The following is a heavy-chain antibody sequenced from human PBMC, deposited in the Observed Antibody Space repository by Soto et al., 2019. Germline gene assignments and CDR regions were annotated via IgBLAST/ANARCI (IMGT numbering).Heavy chain of an antibody. Sequence: SETLSLTCTVSGGSISSYYWSWIRQPAGKGLEWIGRIYTSGSTNYNPSLKSRVTMSVGTSKNQFSLKLSSVTAADTAVYYCARDRVSSSWYGNPLDYWGQGTLVTVSS. CDR3: ARDRVSSSWYGNPLDY. V-gene: IGHV4-4*07. J-gene: IGHJ4*02. CDR1: GGSISSYY. D-gene: IGHD6-13*01. CDR2: IYTSGST.